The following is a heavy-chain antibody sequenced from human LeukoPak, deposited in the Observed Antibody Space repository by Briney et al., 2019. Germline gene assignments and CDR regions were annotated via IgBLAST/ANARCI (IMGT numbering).Heavy chain of an antibody. V-gene: IGHV1-2*02. D-gene: IGHD6-13*01. J-gene: IGHJ4*02. Sequence: GASVKVSCKASGYTFTGYYMHWVRQAPGQGLGWMGWINPNSGGTNYAQKFQGRVTMTRDTSISTAYMELSRLRSDDTAVYYCARVIAAAPQRDLGYWGQGTLVTVSS. CDR2: INPNSGGT. CDR3: ARVIAAAPQRDLGY. CDR1: GYTFTGYY.